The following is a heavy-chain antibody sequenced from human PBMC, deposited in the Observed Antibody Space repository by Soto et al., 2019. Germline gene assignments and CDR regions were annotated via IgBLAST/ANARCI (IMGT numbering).Heavy chain of an antibody. CDR1: GYTFTSYD. CDR3: ASGGGGSGWYEGGVYYYSRDF. D-gene: IGHD6-19*01. Sequence: ASVKVSCKASGYTFTSYDINWVRQATGQGLEWMGWMNPNRGNTGYAQKFQGRVTMTRNTSISTAYMELSSLRSEDTAVYYCASGGGGSGWYEGGVYYYSRDFGGKGTTVPVSS. J-gene: IGHJ6*03. CDR2: MNPNRGNT. V-gene: IGHV1-8*01.